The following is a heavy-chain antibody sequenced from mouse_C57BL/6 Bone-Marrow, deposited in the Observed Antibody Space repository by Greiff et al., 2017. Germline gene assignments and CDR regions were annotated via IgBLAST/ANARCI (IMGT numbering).Heavy chain of an antibody. CDR2: ISSCGDYI. Sequence: EVHLVESGEGLVKPGGSLKLSCAASGFTFSSYAMSWVRQTPEKRLEWVAYISSCGDYIYYADTVKGRFTISRDNARNTLYLQMSSLKSEDTAMYYCTRDPLSSYAMDYWGQGTSVTVSS. V-gene: IGHV5-9-1*02. CDR3: TRDPLSSYAMDY. D-gene: IGHD1-1*01. J-gene: IGHJ4*01. CDR1: GFTFSSYA.